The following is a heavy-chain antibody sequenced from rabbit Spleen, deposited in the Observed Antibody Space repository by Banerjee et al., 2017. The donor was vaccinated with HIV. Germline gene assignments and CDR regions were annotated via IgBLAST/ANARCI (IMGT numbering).Heavy chain of an antibody. CDR3: ARDPGYGGDSYGGAFDP. CDR1: RFPFSDKAV. J-gene: IGHJ2*01. CDR2: INAVTGKA. D-gene: IGHD8-1*01. V-gene: IGHV1S45*01. Sequence: QEQLVESRGGLVKPGGSLKLSCTASRFPFSDKAVMCWVRQAPGKGLQWIACINAVTGKAVYATWAIGRFTFFKTSSTTVTLQMTSLTAADTATYFCARDPGYGGDSYGGAFDPWGPGTLVTVS.